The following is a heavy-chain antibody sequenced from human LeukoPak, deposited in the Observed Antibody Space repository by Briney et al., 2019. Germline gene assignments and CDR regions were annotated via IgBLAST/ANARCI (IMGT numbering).Heavy chain of an antibody. D-gene: IGHD3-10*01. J-gene: IGHJ3*02. CDR3: ARLYYYGSGTYALDI. CDR1: SGSVSSYY. Sequence: SETLSLTCLVSSGSVSSYYWTWIRQPPGKGLEWIGYIFYSGSTNYNLSLKSRVTISVDTSKNQFSLRLSSVTAADTAIYYCARLYYYGSGTYALDIWGQGTMVTVSS. V-gene: IGHV4-59*02. CDR2: IFYSGST.